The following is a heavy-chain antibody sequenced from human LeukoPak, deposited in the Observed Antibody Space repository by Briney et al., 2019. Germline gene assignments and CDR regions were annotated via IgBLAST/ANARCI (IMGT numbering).Heavy chain of an antibody. CDR3: ARALGYCSTASCYHMDV. V-gene: IGHV3-48*04. D-gene: IGHD2-2*01. CDR2: ISSGRSTI. Sequence: GGSLRLSCAASGFTFSGYSMTWVRQAPGKGLEWVSYISSGRSTIYYADSVKGRFTISRDNAENSLYLQMNSPRAEDTAVYYCARALGYCSTASCYHMDVWGKGTTVTVFS. J-gene: IGHJ6*03. CDR1: GFTFSGYS.